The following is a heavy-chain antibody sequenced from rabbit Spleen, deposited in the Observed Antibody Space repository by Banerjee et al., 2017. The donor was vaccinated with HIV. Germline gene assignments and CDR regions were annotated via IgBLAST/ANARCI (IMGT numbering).Heavy chain of an antibody. J-gene: IGHJ4*01. CDR3: ARDAGSGPYIDGYFSL. CDR2: IYTGNYKT. CDR1: GFSFSDGDV. Sequence: QEHLEESGGGLVKPEGSLTLTCKASGFSFSDGDVMCWVRQAPGKGLEWIACIYTGNYKTYYASWAKGRFTISKTSSTTVTLQMTSLTVADTATYFCARDAGSGPYIDGYFSLWGPGTLVTVS. V-gene: IGHV1S45*01. D-gene: IGHD8-1*01.